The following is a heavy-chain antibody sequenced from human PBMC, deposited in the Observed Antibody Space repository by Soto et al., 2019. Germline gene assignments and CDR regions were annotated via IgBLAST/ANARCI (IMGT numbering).Heavy chain of an antibody. Sequence: PGGYLRLSCAASGFTFSSYSMNWVRQAPGKGLEWVSYISSSSRTIYCADSVKGRFTISRDNAKNSLYLQMNSLRAEDTAVYYCAREWDGDGYNSGWFDPWGQGTLVTVSS. V-gene: IGHV3-48*01. CDR1: GFTFSSYS. CDR2: ISSSSRTI. D-gene: IGHD5-12*01. J-gene: IGHJ5*02. CDR3: AREWDGDGYNSGWFDP.